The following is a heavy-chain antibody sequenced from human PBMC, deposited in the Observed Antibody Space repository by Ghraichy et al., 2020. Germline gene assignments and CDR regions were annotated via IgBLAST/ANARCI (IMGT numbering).Heavy chain of an antibody. J-gene: IGHJ1*01. D-gene: IGHD6-13*01. Sequence: GSLSLTCTVSGASVRSASYYWSWIRQPPGKGLEWIGYIYHSESTNYNPSLKSRVTISIDTSKNQFSLQLSSVTAADTAVYYCARVAYSSTWQRAEYFQHWGQGTLVTVSS. CDR1: GASVRSASYY. V-gene: IGHV4-61*01. CDR3: ARVAYSSTWQRAEYFQH. CDR2: IYHSEST.